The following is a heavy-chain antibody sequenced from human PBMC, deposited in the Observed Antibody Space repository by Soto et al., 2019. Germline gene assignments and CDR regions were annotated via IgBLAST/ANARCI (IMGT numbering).Heavy chain of an antibody. V-gene: IGHV3-73*01. CDR3: TRQTDAVQWLVVPTDYNFDY. CDR1: GFTFGGSA. Sequence: GGSLRLSCTASGFTFGGSAMHWVRQASGKGLEWVGHIRSKTNSYATAYAESVKGRFTISRDDSMNTAYLQMNSLKTEDTAVYFCTRQTDAVQWLVVPTDYNFDYWGQGTLVTVSS. D-gene: IGHD6-19*01. J-gene: IGHJ4*02. CDR2: IRSKTNSYAT.